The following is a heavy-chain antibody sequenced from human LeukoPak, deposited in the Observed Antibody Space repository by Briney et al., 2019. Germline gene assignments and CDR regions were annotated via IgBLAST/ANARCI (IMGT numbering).Heavy chain of an antibody. J-gene: IGHJ4*02. Sequence: GGSLRLSCAASGFTFSRFGMNWVRQAPGKGLEWVSYISSSSSAMYYADSVKGRFTISRDNAKNSLYLQMNSLRDDDTAVYYCAQKGGVGYWGQGTLVTVSS. V-gene: IGHV3-48*02. D-gene: IGHD3-22*01. CDR3: AQKGGVGY. CDR1: GFTFSRFG. CDR2: ISSSSSAM.